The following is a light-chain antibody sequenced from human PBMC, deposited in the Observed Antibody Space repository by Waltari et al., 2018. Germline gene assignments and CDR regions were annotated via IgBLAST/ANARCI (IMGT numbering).Light chain of an antibody. CDR3: SSYAGSNKLI. J-gene: IGLJ2*01. Sequence: QSALTQPPSASGSPGQTVIISCTGTSSDIGAYKYVSWYQQIPGSAPALIIYAVDRRPPGVPDRFSGSKSGNPASLTVSGLQTEDEGDYYCSSYAGSNKLIFGGVTKLTVL. CDR2: AVD. CDR1: SSDIGAYKY. V-gene: IGLV2-8*01.